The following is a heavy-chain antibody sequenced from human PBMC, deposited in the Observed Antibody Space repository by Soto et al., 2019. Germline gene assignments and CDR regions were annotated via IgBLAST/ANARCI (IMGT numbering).Heavy chain of an antibody. J-gene: IGHJ3*02. CDR3: ARDSYCSSTSCPPSAAFDI. CDR2: ISSSGSTI. V-gene: IGHV3-11*01. D-gene: IGHD2-2*01. Sequence: QVQLVESGGGLVKPGGSLRLSCAASGFTFSDYYMSWIRQAPGKGLEWVSYISSSGSTIYYADSVKGRFTISRDNAKNSLYLQMNSLRAEDTAVYYCARDSYCSSTSCPPSAAFDIWGQGTMVTVSS. CDR1: GFTFSDYY.